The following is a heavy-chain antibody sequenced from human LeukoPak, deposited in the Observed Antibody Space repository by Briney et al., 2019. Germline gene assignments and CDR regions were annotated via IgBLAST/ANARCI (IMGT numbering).Heavy chain of an antibody. CDR2: IYSGGST. V-gene: IGHV3-53*01. CDR1: GFTVSSNY. J-gene: IGHJ6*02. D-gene: IGHD3-10*01. Sequence: GGSLRLSCAASGFTVSSNYMSWVRQAPGKGLEWVSVIYSGGSTYYADSVKGRFTISRDNSKNTLYLQMNSLRAEDTAVYYCARERAELLWFGEYYYHGMGVWGQGTTVTVSS. CDR3: ARERAELLWFGEYYYHGMGV.